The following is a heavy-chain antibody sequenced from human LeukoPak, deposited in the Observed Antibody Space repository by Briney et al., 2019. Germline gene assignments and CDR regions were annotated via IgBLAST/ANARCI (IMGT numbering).Heavy chain of an antibody. J-gene: IGHJ4*02. CDR2: IYYSGST. CDR3: ARGVRGAFDY. D-gene: IGHD3-10*01. V-gene: IGHV4-59*12. Sequence: PSETLSLTCTVPGGSISSYYWSWIRQPPGKGLGWIGYIYYSGSTNYNPSLKSRVTISVDTSKNQFSLKLSSVTAADTAVYYCARGVRGAFDYWGQGTLVTVSS. CDR1: GGSISSYY.